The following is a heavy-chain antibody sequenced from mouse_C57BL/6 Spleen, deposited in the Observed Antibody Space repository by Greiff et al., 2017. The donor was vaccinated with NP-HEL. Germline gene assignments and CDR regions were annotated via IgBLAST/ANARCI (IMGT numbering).Heavy chain of an antibody. Sequence: EVKLMESGGGLVKPGGSLKLSCAASGFTFSSYAMSWVRQTPEKRLEWVATISDGGSYTYYPDNVKGRFTISRDNAKNNLYLQMSHLKSEDTAMYYCARVHYYGSSYYAMDYWGQGTSVTVSS. D-gene: IGHD1-1*01. CDR3: ARVHYYGSSYYAMDY. J-gene: IGHJ4*01. CDR2: ISDGGSYT. V-gene: IGHV5-4*03. CDR1: GFTFSSYA.